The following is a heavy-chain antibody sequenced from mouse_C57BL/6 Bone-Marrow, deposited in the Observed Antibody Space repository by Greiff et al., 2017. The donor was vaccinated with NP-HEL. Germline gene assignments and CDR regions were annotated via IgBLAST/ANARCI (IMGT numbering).Heavy chain of an antibody. Sequence: QVQLEESGPGILQPSQTLSLTCSFSGFSLSTSNMGIGWIRQPSGKGLEWLAHIWWNDDKYYNPSLKSRLTISKDTSNNQVFLKITSVDTADTATYYCAQISCGIYYDYDGWYFDVWGTGTTVTVSS. V-gene: IGHV8-5*01. CDR3: AQISCGIYYDYDGWYFDV. D-gene: IGHD2-4*01. CDR1: GFSLSTSNMG. J-gene: IGHJ1*03. CDR2: IWWNDDK.